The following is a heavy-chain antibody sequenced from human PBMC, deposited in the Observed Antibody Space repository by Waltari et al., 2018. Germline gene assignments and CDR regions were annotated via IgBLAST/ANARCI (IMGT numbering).Heavy chain of an antibody. J-gene: IGHJ6*02. V-gene: IGHV4-34*01. D-gene: IGHD6-19*01. CDR1: GGSFGGSY. Sequence: QVQLQQWGAGLLKPSATLSLTCALYGGSFGGSYWSWILQPQGKGLEWIGKINHSGTTNYNPSLKSRVTISVDTSKNQFSLKLSSVTAADTAVYYCARGHPQWLVRVNYYYYGMDVWGQGTTVTVSS. CDR3: ARGHPQWLVRVNYYYYGMDV. CDR2: INHSGTT.